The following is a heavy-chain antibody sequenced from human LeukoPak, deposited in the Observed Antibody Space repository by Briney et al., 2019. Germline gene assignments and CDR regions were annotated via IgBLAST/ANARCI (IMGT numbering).Heavy chain of an antibody. Sequence: GGTLTLSCAGSRFTFDDYAMHWLPPAPGKGLEGVISISWNSANIAYADSVKSQFTICRDNAKNSLYLQMNSLRVEDTALYYCAKDITAMAXXGMDVWG. D-gene: IGHD5-18*01. CDR2: ISWNSANI. V-gene: IGHV3-9*01. CDR1: RFTFDDYA. CDR3: AKDITAMAXXGMDV. J-gene: IGHJ6*01.